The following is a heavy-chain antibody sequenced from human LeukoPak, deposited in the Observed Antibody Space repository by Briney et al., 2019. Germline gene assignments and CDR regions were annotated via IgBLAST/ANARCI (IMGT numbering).Heavy chain of an antibody. CDR1: GFTFNTYG. CDR3: ARAGYSSSWYNIHDY. Sequence: GRSLRLSCAAPGFTFNTYGMHWVRQAPGKGLEWVAVIWYDGSNKYYADSVKGRFTISRDDSENTLYLQMNSLRAEDTAVYYCARAGYSSSWYNIHDYWGQGTLVTVSS. J-gene: IGHJ4*02. D-gene: IGHD6-13*01. V-gene: IGHV3-33*01. CDR2: IWYDGSNK.